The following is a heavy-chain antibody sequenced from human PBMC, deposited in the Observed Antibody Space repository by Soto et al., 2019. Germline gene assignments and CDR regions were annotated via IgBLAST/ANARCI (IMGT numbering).Heavy chain of an antibody. Sequence: SETLSLTCDVSGGSFSDNYWTWIRQVPGKGLEWIGYVYYSGSTNYNPSLKSRVTISVDASKQQFSLKLTSVTAADSALYYCAAGTLGAVWTPLDDWGQGVLVTVSS. D-gene: IGHD3-16*01. CDR1: GGSFSDNY. V-gene: IGHV4-59*12. CDR2: VYYSGST. J-gene: IGHJ4*02. CDR3: AAGTLGAVWTPLDD.